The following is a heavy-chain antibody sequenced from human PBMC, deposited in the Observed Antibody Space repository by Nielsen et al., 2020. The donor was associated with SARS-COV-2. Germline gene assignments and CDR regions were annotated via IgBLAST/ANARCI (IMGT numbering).Heavy chain of an antibody. D-gene: IGHD2-2*01. V-gene: IGHV3-30-3*01. J-gene: IGHJ5*02. CDR2: ISYDGSNN. CDR3: ARDCGVSCHWFNP. CDR1: GFTFSSYA. Sequence: GESLKISCAASGFTFSSYAMHWVRQAPGKGLEWVAVISYDGSNNYYADSVKGRFTISRDNSKNTLYLQMNSLRAEDTAVYYCARDCGVSCHWFNPWGQGTLVTVSS.